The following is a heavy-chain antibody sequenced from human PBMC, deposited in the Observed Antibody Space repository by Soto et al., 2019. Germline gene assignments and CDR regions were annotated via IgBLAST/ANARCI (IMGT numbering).Heavy chain of an antibody. D-gene: IGHD3-10*01. Sequence: SETLSLTCAVYGGSFSGYYWSWIRQPPGKGLEWIGEINHSGSTNYNPSLKSRVTISVDTSKNQFSLKLSSVTAADTAVYYCARENYYYGSGNSAWFDPWGQGTLVTVSS. CDR3: ARENYYYGSGNSAWFDP. CDR1: GGSFSGYY. CDR2: INHSGST. J-gene: IGHJ5*02. V-gene: IGHV4-34*01.